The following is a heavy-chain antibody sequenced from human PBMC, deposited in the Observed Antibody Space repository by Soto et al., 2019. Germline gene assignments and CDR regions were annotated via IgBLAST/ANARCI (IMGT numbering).Heavy chain of an antibody. V-gene: IGHV5-51*01. Sequence: WIGWVRQTPGKGLEWMGIIFPGDSDTRYNPSFEGQVTVSADESISTAYLQWNTLKASDTAMYYCVRPNFGALTHFDFWGQGTLVTVSS. CDR3: VRPNFGALTHFDF. CDR1: W. D-gene: IGHD3-16*01. CDR2: IFPGDSDT. J-gene: IGHJ4*02.